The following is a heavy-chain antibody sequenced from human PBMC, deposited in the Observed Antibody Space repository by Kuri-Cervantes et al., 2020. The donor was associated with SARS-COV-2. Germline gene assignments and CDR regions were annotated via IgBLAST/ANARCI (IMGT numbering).Heavy chain of an antibody. CDR3: ARGRVTMVRGQRRVWFDP. CDR1: GGSISSYY. V-gene: IGHV4-59*08. CDR2: IYYSGST. D-gene: IGHD3-10*01. J-gene: IGHJ5*02. Sequence: ESLKISCTVSGGSISSYYWSWIRQPPGKGLEWIGYIYYSGSTNYNPSLKSRVTISVDTSKNQFSLKLSSVTAADTAVYYCARGRVTMVRGQRRVWFDPWGQGTLVTVSS.